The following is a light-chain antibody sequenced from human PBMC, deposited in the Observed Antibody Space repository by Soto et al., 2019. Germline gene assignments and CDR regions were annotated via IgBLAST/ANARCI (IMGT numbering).Light chain of an antibody. CDR2: GAS. Sequence: EIVLTQSPGTLSLSPGERATLSCRASQSVSSSYLAWYQQKPGQAPRLLIYGASSRATGIPDRFSGSGSGTDFTLTISRLEPEDCAVYYCQQYGSSPPWTFGQGPKVEIK. CDR3: QQYGSSPPWT. V-gene: IGKV3-20*01. CDR1: QSVSSSY. J-gene: IGKJ1*01.